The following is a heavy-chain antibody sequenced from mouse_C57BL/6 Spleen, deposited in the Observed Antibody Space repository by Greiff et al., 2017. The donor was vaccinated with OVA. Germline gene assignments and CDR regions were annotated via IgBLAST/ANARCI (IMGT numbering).Heavy chain of an antibody. CDR2: ISYDGSN. V-gene: IGHV3-6*01. Sequence: EVQLVESGPGLVKPSQSLSLTCSVTGYSITSGYYWNWIRQFPGNKLEWMGYISYDGSNNYNPSLKNRISITRDTSKNQFFLKLNSVTTEDTATYDCARGGYYGNSYAMDYWGQGTSVTVSS. CDR3: ARGGYYGNSYAMDY. J-gene: IGHJ4*01. D-gene: IGHD2-1*01. CDR1: GYSITSGYY.